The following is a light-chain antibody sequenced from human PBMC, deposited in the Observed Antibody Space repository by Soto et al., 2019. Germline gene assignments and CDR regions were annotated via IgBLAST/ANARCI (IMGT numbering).Light chain of an antibody. CDR2: VNSDGSH. CDR1: SGHSNYA. CDR3: QTWDTASRV. Sequence: QLVLTQSPSASASLGASVKLTCTLTSGHSNYAIAWHQQQPEKGPRYLMKVNSDGSHNKGDGIPDRFSGSSSGAERYLTISSLQSDDEADYYCQTWDTASRVFGGGTKLTVL. J-gene: IGLJ3*02. V-gene: IGLV4-69*01.